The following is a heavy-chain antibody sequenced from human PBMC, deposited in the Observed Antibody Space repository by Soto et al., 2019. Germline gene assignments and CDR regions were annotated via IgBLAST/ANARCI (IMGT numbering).Heavy chain of an antibody. J-gene: IGHJ4*02. CDR3: TRDQVLSSGWYATFDY. CDR2: IRSKAYGGTT. V-gene: IGHV3-49*04. D-gene: IGHD6-19*01. Sequence: QPGGSLRLSCTASGFTFGDYAMSWVRQAPGKGLEWVGFIRSKAYGGTTEYAASVKGRFTISRDDSKSIAYLQMNSLKTEDTAVYYCTRDQVLSSGWYATFDYWGQGTLVTVSS. CDR1: GFTFGDYA.